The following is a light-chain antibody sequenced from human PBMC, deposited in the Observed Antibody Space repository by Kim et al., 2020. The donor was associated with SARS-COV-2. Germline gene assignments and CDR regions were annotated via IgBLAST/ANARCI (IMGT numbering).Light chain of an antibody. V-gene: IGKV3-15*01. J-gene: IGKJ5*01. CDR3: QQYDDWPPVA. Sequence: SPGERVTRACRASQSGSSNVAWYQQKPGQTPRLLIYGASTRATGIPARFSGSGSGTEFTLTISSLQSGDFAVYYCQQYDDWPPVAFGQGTRLEIK. CDR1: QSGSSN. CDR2: GAS.